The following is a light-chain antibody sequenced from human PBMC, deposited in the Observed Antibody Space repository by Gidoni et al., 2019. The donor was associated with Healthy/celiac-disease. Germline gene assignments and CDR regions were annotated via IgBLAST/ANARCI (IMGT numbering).Light chain of an antibody. J-gene: IGKJ1*01. Sequence: IHMTPSPSSLSASVGDRVTITCRASQSISSYLNWYQQKPGKAPKLLIYAASSLQSGVPSRFSGSGSGTDFTLTISSLQPEDFATYYCQQSYGTQWTFGQGTKVEIK. V-gene: IGKV1-39*01. CDR1: QSISSY. CDR2: AAS. CDR3: QQSYGTQWT.